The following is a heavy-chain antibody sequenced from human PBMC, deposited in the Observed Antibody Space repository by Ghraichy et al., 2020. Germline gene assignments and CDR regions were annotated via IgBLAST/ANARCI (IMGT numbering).Heavy chain of an antibody. Sequence: SETLSLTCTVSGGSINSSYWSWIRQPAGKGLEWIGRIHSRGGTYYNPSLKSRVTMSIDTSRKQFSLKLTSVTAADTAVYYCARTVNVGLTLIWFDPWGQGTRVTVSP. D-gene: IGHD2-15*01. CDR2: IHSRGGT. CDR1: GGSINSSY. J-gene: IGHJ5*02. V-gene: IGHV4-4*07. CDR3: ARTVNVGLTLIWFDP.